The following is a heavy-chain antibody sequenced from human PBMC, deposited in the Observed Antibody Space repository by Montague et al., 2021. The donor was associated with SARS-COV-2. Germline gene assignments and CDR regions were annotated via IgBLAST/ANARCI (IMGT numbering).Heavy chain of an antibody. CDR3: AKGLSSGSYYSSYFDY. CDR2: ISGSGGST. J-gene: IGHJ4*02. V-gene: IGHV3-23*01. CDR1: GFTFSSYA. Sequence: SLRLSCAVSGFTFSSYAMSWVRQAPGMGLEWVSVISGSGGSTYYADSVKGRFTISRDNSKNTLYLQMNSLRAEDTAVYYCAKGLSSGSYYSSYFDYWGQGTLVTVSS. D-gene: IGHD3-10*01.